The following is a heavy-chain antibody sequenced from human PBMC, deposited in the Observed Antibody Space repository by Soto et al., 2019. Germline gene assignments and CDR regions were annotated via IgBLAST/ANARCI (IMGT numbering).Heavy chain of an antibody. D-gene: IGHD5-12*01. CDR3: ARDNALRGGYNIRNYYYYGMDV. CDR1: GGTFSSYA. J-gene: IGHJ6*02. CDR2: IIPIFGTA. V-gene: IGHV1-69*01. Sequence: QVQLVQSGAEVKKPGSSVKVSCKASGGTFSSYAISWVRQAPGQGLEWMGWIIPIFGTANYAQKFEGRVTRSADESTSTAYMERSSLRSEDTAVYYCARDNALRGGYNIRNYYYYGMDVWGQATTVTVSS.